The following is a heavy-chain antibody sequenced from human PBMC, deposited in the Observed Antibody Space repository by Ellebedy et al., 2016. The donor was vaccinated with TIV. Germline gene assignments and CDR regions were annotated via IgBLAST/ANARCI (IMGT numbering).Heavy chain of an antibody. CDR1: GGSISSGGYY. CDR3: ARGLSVRGVNWFDP. CDR2: IHYSGHT. Sequence: SETLSLTCTVSGGSISSGGYYWSWIRQHPGKGLEWIGYIHYSGHTYYNPSLKSRLTFLVDTSKNQFSLKLTSVAAADTAVYYCARGLSVRGVNWFDPWGQGTLVTVSS. V-gene: IGHV4-30-4*08. J-gene: IGHJ5*02. D-gene: IGHD3-10*01.